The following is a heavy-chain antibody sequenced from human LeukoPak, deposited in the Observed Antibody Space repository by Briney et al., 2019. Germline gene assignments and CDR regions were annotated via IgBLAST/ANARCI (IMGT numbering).Heavy chain of an antibody. CDR2: IWYDGSDK. CDR3: ARGEAFCDY. J-gene: IGHJ4*02. CDR1: GFTFSSYG. Sequence: GRSLRLSCAASGFTFSSYGMHWVRQAPGKGLEWVAVIWYDGSDKYSADSVKGRFTISRDNSMNTLYLQMNSLRAEDTAVYFCARGEAFCDYWGQGALVTVSS. V-gene: IGHV3-33*01.